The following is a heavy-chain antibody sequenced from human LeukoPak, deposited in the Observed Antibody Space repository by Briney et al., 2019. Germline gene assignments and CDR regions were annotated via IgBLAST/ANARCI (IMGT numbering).Heavy chain of an antibody. J-gene: IGHJ4*02. V-gene: IGHV4-34*01. CDR1: GGSFSGYY. CDR3: ARGMGSSSWYREYYFDY. CDR2: INHSGST. Sequence: SETLSLTCAVYGGSFSGYYWSWIRQPPGKGLEWIGEINHSGSTNYNPSLKSRVTMSVDTSKNQFSLKLSSVTAADTAVYYCARGMGSSSWYREYYFDYWGQGTLVTVSS. D-gene: IGHD6-13*01.